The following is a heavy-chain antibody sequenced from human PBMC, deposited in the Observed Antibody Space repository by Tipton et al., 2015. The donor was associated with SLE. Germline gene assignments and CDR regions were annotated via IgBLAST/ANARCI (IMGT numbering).Heavy chain of an antibody. V-gene: IGHV4-59*08. Sequence: LRLSCTVSGASISTSYWSWIRQLPGQGLEWIGSIYYSVSTTFNPSLKSRVTISADTSKKEVSLTLNSVTAADTAVYYCAERAHIVIGRGYFDFWGRGILVTVSS. CDR3: AERAHIVIGRGYFDF. CDR1: GASISTSY. J-gene: IGHJ4*02. CDR2: IYYSVST. D-gene: IGHD1-1*01.